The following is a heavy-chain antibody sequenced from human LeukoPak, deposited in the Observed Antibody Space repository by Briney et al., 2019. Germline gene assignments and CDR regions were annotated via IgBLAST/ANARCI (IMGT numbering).Heavy chain of an antibody. V-gene: IGHV6-1*01. D-gene: IGHD7-27*01. Sequence: SQTLSLTCAISGDSVSINSAAWDWVRQSASRGLECRVRTYYRSNWFNDYAVSLQSRITVNPDTSKNQFSLQLHSVTPEDTAVYSCVRDGELGISVFDIWGQGTMVTVSS. J-gene: IGHJ3*02. CDR1: GDSVSINSAA. CDR3: VRDGELGISVFDI. CDR2: TYYRSNWFN.